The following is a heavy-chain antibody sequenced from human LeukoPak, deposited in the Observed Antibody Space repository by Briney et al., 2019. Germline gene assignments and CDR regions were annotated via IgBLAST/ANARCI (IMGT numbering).Heavy chain of an antibody. V-gene: IGHV1-2*02. J-gene: IGHJ4*02. Sequence: ASVQVSCKASGYTFTGYYMHWVRQAPGQGLEWMGWINPNSGGTNYAQKFQGRVTMTRDTSISTAYMELSRLRSDDTAVYYCARGRITMVRGATAPGYWGQGTLVTVSS. CDR2: INPNSGGT. CDR3: ARGRITMVRGATAPGY. CDR1: GYTFTGYY. D-gene: IGHD3-10*01.